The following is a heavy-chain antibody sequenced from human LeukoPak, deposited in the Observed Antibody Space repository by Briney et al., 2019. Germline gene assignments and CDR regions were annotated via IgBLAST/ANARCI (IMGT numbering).Heavy chain of an antibody. J-gene: IGHJ4*02. D-gene: IGHD1-26*01. Sequence: GGSLRLSCGACGFNFDDYAMLWVRQAPGEGVVWGLGLNCHCASIGYADSVQGRLNISRDNAKKSLYLQMNSLRAEDTALYYCAKGKVGATGFYYFDYWGQGTLVTVSS. CDR3: AKGKVGATGFYYFDY. V-gene: IGHV3-9*01. CDR2: LNCHCASI. CDR1: GFNFDDYA.